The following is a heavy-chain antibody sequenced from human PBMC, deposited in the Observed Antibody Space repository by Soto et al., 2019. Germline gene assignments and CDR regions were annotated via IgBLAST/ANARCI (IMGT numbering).Heavy chain of an antibody. CDR2: ISGSGGST. J-gene: IGHJ4*02. CDR1: GFTFSSYA. CDR3: AKTPLITMIVVVLGGGFDY. V-gene: IGHV3-23*01. Sequence: PVGSLRLSCAASGFTFSSYAMSWVRQAPGKGLEWVSAISGSGGSTYYADSVKGRFTISRDNSKNTLYLQMNSLRAEDTAVYYCAKTPLITMIVVVLGGGFDYWGQGTLVTVSS. D-gene: IGHD3-22*01.